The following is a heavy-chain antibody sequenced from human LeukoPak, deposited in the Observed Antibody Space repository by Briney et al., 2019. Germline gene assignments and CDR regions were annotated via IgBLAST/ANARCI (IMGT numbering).Heavy chain of an antibody. CDR3: AKEQMMYSSSPFDY. CDR1: GFTFNTYA. Sequence: PGGFLRLSCAASGFTFNTYAMSWVRQAPGKGLEWVSAISTGGVNTYYTDSVKGRFTISRDNSKNTLYLQMNSLRAEYTAVYFCAKEQMMYSSSPFDYWGQGTLVTVSA. J-gene: IGHJ4*02. D-gene: IGHD6-19*01. V-gene: IGHV3-23*01. CDR2: ISTGGVNT.